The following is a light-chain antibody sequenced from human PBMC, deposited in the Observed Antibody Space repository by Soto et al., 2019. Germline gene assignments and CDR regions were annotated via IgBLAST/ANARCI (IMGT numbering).Light chain of an antibody. CDR2: ANN. Sequence: QSVLTQPPSVSGAPGQRVTISCTGSSSNIGAGYDVHWYQQIPGTAPRLLIYANNKRPSGVPDRFSASKSGTSASLAITGLQAGDESAYYCQSFDSNLSGSSVFGGGTQLTVL. J-gene: IGLJ7*01. V-gene: IGLV1-40*01. CDR3: QSFDSNLSGSSV. CDR1: SSNIGAGYD.